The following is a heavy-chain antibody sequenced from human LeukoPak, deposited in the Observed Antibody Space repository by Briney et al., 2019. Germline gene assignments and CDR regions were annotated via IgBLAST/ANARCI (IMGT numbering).Heavy chain of an antibody. CDR2: FDPEDGET. CDR3: ATETSAAAGTNFDY. J-gene: IGHJ4*02. D-gene: IGHD6-13*01. CDR1: GYTLTELS. Sequence: SVKVSRKVSGYTLTELSMHWVRQAPGKGLEWMGGFDPEDGETIYAQKFQGRVTMTEDTSTDTAYMELSSLRSEDTAVYYCATETSAAAGTNFDYWGQGTLVTVSS. V-gene: IGHV1-24*01.